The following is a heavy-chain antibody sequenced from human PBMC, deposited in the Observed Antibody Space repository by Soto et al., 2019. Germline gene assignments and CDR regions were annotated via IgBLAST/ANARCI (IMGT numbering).Heavy chain of an antibody. J-gene: IGHJ6*03. Sequence: SVKGSCKAAGGTFSSYTISWVLQAPGQGLEWMGRIIPILGIANYAQKFQGRVTITADKSTSTAYMELSSLRSEDTAVYYCARNQQVPPQYSSSAYYYYSYMDVWGKGTTVTVSS. CDR3: ARNQQVPPQYSSSAYYYYSYMDV. CDR2: IIPILGIA. D-gene: IGHD6-6*01. CDR1: GGTFSSYT. V-gene: IGHV1-69*02.